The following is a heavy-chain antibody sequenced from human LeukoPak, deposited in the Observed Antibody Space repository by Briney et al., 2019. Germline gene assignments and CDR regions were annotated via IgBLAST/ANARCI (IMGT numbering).Heavy chain of an antibody. CDR2: IYYSGST. V-gene: IGHV4-30-4*01. D-gene: IGHD2-2*01. Sequence: PSETLSLTCTVSGGSISSGDYYWSSIRQPPGKGLEWIWYIYYSGSTYYNPSLKSRVTISVDTSKNQFSLKLSSVTAADTAVYYCARDSHYARPFDPWGQGTLVTVSS. CDR3: ARDSHYARPFDP. J-gene: IGHJ5*02. CDR1: GGSISSGDYY.